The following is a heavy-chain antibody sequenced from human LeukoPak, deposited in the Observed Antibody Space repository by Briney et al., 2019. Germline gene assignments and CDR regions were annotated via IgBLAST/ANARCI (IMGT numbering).Heavy chain of an antibody. CDR2: ISYDGSNK. CDR3: ARASYYYDSSGYYSPVVLGSGMDV. Sequence: GGSLRLSCAASGFTFSSYAMHWVRQAPGKGLEWVAVISYDGSNKYYADSVKGRFTISRDNSKNTLYLQMNCLRAEDTAVYYCARASYYYDSSGYYSPVVLGSGMDVWGQGTTVTVSS. D-gene: IGHD3-22*01. V-gene: IGHV3-30-3*01. J-gene: IGHJ6*02. CDR1: GFTFSSYA.